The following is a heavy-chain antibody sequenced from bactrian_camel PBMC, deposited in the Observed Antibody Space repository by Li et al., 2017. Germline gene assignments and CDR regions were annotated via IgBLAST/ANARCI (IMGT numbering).Heavy chain of an antibody. D-gene: IGHD2*01. CDR3: AADPFHSVDSSSLRAAEFDY. V-gene: IGHV3S32*01. CDR2: IRRDGGET. J-gene: IGHJ4*01. Sequence: VQLVESGGDSVQPGGSLRLTCVVSGHSRGSNCVGWFRLPPGRAPAEREGIAAIRRDGGETWYAASVKGRITISQDSARNTVYLQMNSLKPEDTAMYYCAADPFHSVDSSSLRAAEFDYWGQGTQVTVS. CDR1: GHSRGSNC.